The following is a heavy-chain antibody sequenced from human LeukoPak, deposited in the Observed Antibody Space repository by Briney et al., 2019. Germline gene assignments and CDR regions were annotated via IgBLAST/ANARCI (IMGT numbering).Heavy chain of an antibody. J-gene: IGHJ4*02. CDR2: IYPGDSDT. D-gene: IGHD6-19*01. V-gene: IGHV5-51*01. CDR3: ARRSLAGFFDY. Sequence: GESLKISCKGSGYSFTTYWIGWVRQMPGKGLEWMGIIYPGDSDTKYSPSFQGQVTISVDKSISTAYLQWSSLRASDTAMYYCARRSLAGFFDYWGQGTLVTVSS. CDR1: GYSFTTYW.